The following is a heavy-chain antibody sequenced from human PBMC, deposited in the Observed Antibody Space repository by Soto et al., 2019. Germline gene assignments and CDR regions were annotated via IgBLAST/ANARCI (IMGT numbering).Heavy chain of an antibody. J-gene: IGHJ4*02. CDR2: IFYTGST. Sequence: SETLSLTCSVSGGSINSASYHWSWLRQHPGKSLEFIGYIFYTGSTYYNPSLETRVTISVDTSKNHVSLRLNAVTAADTAVYYCARIDYGDSAFDSWGRGTLVTVSS. CDR1: GGSINSASYH. CDR3: ARIDYGDSAFDS. V-gene: IGHV4-31*03. D-gene: IGHD4-17*01.